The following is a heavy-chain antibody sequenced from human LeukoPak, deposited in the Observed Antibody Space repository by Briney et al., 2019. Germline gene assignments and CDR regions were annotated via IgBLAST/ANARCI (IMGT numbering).Heavy chain of an antibody. CDR2: FYHSGST. CDR3: ARQARWLQLGYFDY. J-gene: IGHJ4*02. D-gene: IGHD5-24*01. CDR1: GYSISSGYY. Sequence: SETLSLTCAVSGYSISSGYYWGWIRQPPGKGLEWIGSFYHSGSTYYNPSHTSRVTISVDTSKNQFSLKLSSVTAADTAVYYCARQARWLQLGYFDYWGQGTLVTVSS. V-gene: IGHV4-38-2*01.